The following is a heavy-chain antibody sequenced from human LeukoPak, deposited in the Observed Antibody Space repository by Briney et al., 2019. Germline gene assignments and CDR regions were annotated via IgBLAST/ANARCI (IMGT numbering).Heavy chain of an antibody. CDR3: AKTNSGWYNFDY. CDR2: ISYDGSNK. CDR1: GFTFSSYG. J-gene: IGHJ4*02. Sequence: PGRSLRLSCAASGFTFSSYGIHWVRQAPGKGLEWVAVISYDGSNKFYADSVKGRFTISRDNSKNTLYLLMNSLRAEDTAVYYCAKTNSGWYNFDYWGPGTLVTVSS. V-gene: IGHV3-30*18. D-gene: IGHD6-19*01.